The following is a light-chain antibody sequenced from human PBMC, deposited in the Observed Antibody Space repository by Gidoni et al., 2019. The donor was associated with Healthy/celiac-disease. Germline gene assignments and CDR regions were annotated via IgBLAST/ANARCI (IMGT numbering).Light chain of an antibody. CDR2: DVS. Sequence: QSALTQPASVSGSPGQSITISCTGTSSDVGGYNYVSWYQQHPGKAPKLMIYDVSNRPSGVSTRFSGSKSGNTASLTISGLQAEDEADYYCSSYTSSSTLEWVFGGGTKLTVL. J-gene: IGLJ3*02. CDR3: SSYTSSSTLEWV. CDR1: SSDVGGYNY. V-gene: IGLV2-14*03.